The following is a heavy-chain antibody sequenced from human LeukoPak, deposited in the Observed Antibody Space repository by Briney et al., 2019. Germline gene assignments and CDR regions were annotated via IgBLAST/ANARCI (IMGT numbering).Heavy chain of an antibody. D-gene: IGHD5-12*01. CDR1: GGTFSSYA. V-gene: IGHV1-69*05. Sequence: SVKVSCKASGGTFSSYAISWVRQAPGQGLEWMGGIIPIFGTANYAQKFQGRVTITTDESTSTAYMELSSLRSEDTAVYYCASSGYEDFYYYYYYMDVWGEGTTVTVSS. J-gene: IGHJ6*03. CDR3: ASSGYEDFYYYYYYMDV. CDR2: IIPIFGTA.